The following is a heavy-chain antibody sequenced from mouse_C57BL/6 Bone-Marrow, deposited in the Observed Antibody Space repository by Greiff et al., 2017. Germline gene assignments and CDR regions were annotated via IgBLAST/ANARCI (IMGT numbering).Heavy chain of an antibody. CDR2: ILPGSGST. Sequence: QVQLQQSGAELMKPGASVKLSCKATGYTFTGYWIEWVKQRPGHGLEWIGKILPGSGSTNYNEKFTGKATLTADTTSNPAYMQLSSLTTEDSSIYSCARIFLDWWGQGTSVTVSS. CDR1: GYTFTGYW. V-gene: IGHV1-9*01. J-gene: IGHJ4*01. CDR3: ARIFLDW.